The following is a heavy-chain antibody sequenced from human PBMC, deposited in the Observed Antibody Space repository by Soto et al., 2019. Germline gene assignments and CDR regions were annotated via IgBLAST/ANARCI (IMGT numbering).Heavy chain of an antibody. D-gene: IGHD5-18*01. J-gene: IGHJ4*02. CDR1: GDSNSSYY. Sequence: SETLSLTCTVSGDSNSSYYWSWIRQPPGKGLEWIGYISYSGSTTYNPSLKSRLSISLHTSKNQFSLTLDSVTAADTAVYYCARGKREPSGYSYGPRGTFDYWGQGTLVTVSS. CDR3: ARGKREPSGYSYGPRGTFDY. CDR2: ISYSGST. V-gene: IGHV4-59*01.